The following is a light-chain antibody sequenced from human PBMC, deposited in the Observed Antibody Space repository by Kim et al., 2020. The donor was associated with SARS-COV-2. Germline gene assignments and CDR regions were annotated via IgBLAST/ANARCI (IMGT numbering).Light chain of an antibody. Sequence: SSVKRTCTRSSGHSSYIIAWHQQQPGKAPRYLMKLEGSGSYNKGSGVPDRFSGSSSGADRYLTISNLQSEDEADYYCETWDSNTRVFGGGTKLTVL. CDR2: LEGSGSY. V-gene: IGLV4-60*03. CDR1: SGHSSYI. J-gene: IGLJ3*02. CDR3: ETWDSNTRV.